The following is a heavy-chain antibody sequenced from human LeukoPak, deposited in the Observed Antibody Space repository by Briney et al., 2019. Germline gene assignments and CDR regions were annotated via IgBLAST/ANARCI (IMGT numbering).Heavy chain of an antibody. V-gene: IGHV1-69*13. CDR2: INPIFPAP. CDR1: GITLRSHA. D-gene: IGHD6-13*01. J-gene: IGHJ4*02. Sequence: GASVKVSCKASGITLRSHAISWVRQAPGQGLEWVRDINPIFPAPNYAQKFQGRVTITADEATSTAYMELRSLRSEDTAVYYCARGHSSSWPHPFDYWGQGTLVTVSS. CDR3: ARGHSSSWPHPFDY.